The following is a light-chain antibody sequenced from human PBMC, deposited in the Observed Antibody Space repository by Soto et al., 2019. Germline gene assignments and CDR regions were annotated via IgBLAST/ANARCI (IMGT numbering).Light chain of an antibody. CDR2: AAS. J-gene: IGKJ2*01. CDR1: QSINIY. Sequence: IQLTQSPSSLSASVGDRVTLTCRASQSINIYLNWYQQKPGKAPTLLIYAASSLQSGVPSRFSGGGSRTEFTLTISSLQTDDFATYYCQQSYRSPYTFGRWTKLEI. CDR3: QQSYRSPYT. V-gene: IGKV1-39*01.